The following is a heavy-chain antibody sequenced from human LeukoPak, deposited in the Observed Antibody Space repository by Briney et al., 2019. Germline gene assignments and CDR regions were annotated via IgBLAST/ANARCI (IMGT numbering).Heavy chain of an antibody. D-gene: IGHD2-2*01. CDR3: ASSPDCRSTSCYAFFDY. CDR1: GGTFSSYA. CDR2: IIPIFGTA. Sequence: SVKVSCKASGGTFSSYAISWVRQAPGQRLEWMGRIIPIFGTANYAQKFQGRVTITTDESTSTAYMELSSLRSEDTAVYYCASSPDCRSTSCYAFFDYWGQRTLVTVSS. J-gene: IGHJ4*02. V-gene: IGHV1-69*05.